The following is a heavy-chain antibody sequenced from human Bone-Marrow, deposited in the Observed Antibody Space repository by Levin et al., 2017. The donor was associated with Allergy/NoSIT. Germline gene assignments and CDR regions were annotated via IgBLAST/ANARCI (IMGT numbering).Heavy chain of an antibody. CDR3: ARHLYGSGSYAGKGIDY. V-gene: IGHV4-39*01. J-gene: IGHJ4*02. CDR2: IIYSGST. Sequence: SCTVSGGSISSSSYYWGWIRQPPGKGLEWIGNIIYSGSTNYNPSLKSRVTISVDTSKNQFSLKLSSVTAADTAVYNCARHLYGSGSYAGKGIDYWGQGTLVTVSS. CDR1: GGSISSSSYY. D-gene: IGHD3-10*01.